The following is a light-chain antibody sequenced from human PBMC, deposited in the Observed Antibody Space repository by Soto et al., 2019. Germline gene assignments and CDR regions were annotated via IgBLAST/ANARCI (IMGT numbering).Light chain of an antibody. V-gene: IGKV3-11*01. J-gene: IGKJ4*01. Sequence: EIVLTQSPAILSLSPGERATLSCRASQSVGDYLGWYQQKPGQAPRLLIYDASQRATGVPARFSARGSGTDFPLTISSLEPEDFAIYYCQQREDWPRTFGGGTRVEFK. CDR1: QSVGDY. CDR2: DAS. CDR3: QQREDWPRT.